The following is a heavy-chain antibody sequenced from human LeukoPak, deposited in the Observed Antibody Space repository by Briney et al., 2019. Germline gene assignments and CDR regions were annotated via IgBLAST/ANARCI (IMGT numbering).Heavy chain of an antibody. V-gene: IGHV3-64*01. D-gene: IGHD6-19*01. J-gene: IGHJ4*02. CDR1: GFTFSDYY. CDR3: AKDPRTGAVTGISYFDY. CDR2: IGYGGDT. Sequence: GGSLRLSCAASGFTFSDYYMSWIRQAPGKGLEYVSAIGYGGDTYYANSVKGRFTISRDISKNTLYLQMGSLRPEDMAVYYCAKDPRTGAVTGISYFDYWGQGTLVTVSS.